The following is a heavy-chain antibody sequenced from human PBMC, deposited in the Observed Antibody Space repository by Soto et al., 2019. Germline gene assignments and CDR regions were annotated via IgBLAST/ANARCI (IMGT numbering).Heavy chain of an antibody. Sequence: QVQLVQSGAEVKKPGASVKVSCKASGYTFTSYYMHWVRQAPGQGLEWMGIINPSGGSTSYAQKLQGRVNMTRDTSTSTVYMELSSLRSEDTAVYYCARELREDRYYFDYWGQGTLVTVSS. J-gene: IGHJ4*02. V-gene: IGHV1-46*01. CDR3: ARELREDRYYFDY. D-gene: IGHD3-16*01. CDR2: INPSGGST. CDR1: GYTFTSYY.